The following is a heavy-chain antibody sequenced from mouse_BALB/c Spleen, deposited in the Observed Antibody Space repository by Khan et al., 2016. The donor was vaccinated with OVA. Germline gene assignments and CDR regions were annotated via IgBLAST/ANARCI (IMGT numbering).Heavy chain of an antibody. Sequence: VQLKQSGPGLVAPSQSLSITCTFSGFSLTSHGVHWVRQPPGKGLEWLGVIWAGGSTNYNSTLMSRLSISKDSSKSQVFLKMNSLQTDDTAMYYCARNREHDYVDYWGQGTTLTVSS. V-gene: IGHV2-9*02. CDR2: IWAGGST. CDR1: GFSLTSHG. CDR3: ARNREHDYVDY. J-gene: IGHJ2*01.